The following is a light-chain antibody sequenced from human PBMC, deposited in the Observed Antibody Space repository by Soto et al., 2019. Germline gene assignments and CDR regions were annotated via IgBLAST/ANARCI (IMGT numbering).Light chain of an antibody. CDR3: SSYSSSSTPV. Sequence: QSVLTQPASVSGSPGQSITIACTGTSSDVGGYNYVSWFQQHPGKAPKLMISEVSNRPSGVSNRFSASKSGNTASLTISGLQSEDEATYYCSSYSSSSTPVFGAGTMLT. CDR2: EVS. V-gene: IGLV2-14*01. J-gene: IGLJ1*01. CDR1: SSDVGGYNY.